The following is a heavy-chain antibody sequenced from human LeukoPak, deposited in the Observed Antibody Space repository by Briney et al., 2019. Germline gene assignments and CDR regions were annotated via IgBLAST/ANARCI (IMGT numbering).Heavy chain of an antibody. CDR3: ARDGDYDILTGTYYFDY. CDR1: GYTFTSYY. D-gene: IGHD3-9*01. J-gene: IGHJ4*02. CDR2: INPSGGST. V-gene: IGHV1-46*01. Sequence: GASVKVSCKASGYTFTSYYMHWVRQAPGQGLERMGIINPSGGSTSYAQKFQGRVTMTRDTSTSTVYMELSSLRSEDTAVYYCARDGDYDILTGTYYFDYWGQGTLVTVSS.